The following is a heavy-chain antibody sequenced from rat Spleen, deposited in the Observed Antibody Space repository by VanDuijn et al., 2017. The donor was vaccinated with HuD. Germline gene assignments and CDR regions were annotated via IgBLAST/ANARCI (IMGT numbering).Heavy chain of an antibody. J-gene: IGHJ2*01. CDR2: ISYEGSGT. Sequence: EVQLVESGGGLVQPGRSLKLSCAASGFTFSDYYMAWVRQAPKKGLEWVASISYEGSGTYYGDSVKGRFTISRDNAKSTLSLRMNSLRSEDTATYYCARRDGGYSDYWGQGVMVTVSS. D-gene: IGHD1-11*01. CDR1: GFTFSDYY. V-gene: IGHV5-22*01. CDR3: ARRDGGYSDY.